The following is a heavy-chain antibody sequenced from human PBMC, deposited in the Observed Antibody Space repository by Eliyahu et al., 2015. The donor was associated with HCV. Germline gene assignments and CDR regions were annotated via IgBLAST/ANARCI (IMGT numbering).Heavy chain of an antibody. Sequence: QVQLVQSGAEVKKPGASVKVSCKASGYTFTSYDXNWVRQATGXGLEWXGWMNPNSGNTGYAQKFQGRVTMTRNTSISTAYMELSSLRSEDTAVYYCAREGRGXYGSGSNDCWGQGTLVTVSS. D-gene: IGHD3-10*01. CDR1: GYTFTSYD. V-gene: IGHV1-8*01. J-gene: IGHJ4*02. CDR3: AREGRGXYGSGSNDC. CDR2: MNPNSGNT.